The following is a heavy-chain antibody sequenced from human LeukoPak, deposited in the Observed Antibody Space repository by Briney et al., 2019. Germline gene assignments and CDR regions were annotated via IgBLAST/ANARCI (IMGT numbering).Heavy chain of an antibody. CDR1: GGSISNSRYD. Sequence: SETLSLTCTVSGGSISNSRYDWDWGRHRQPPGKGLEWIGSIYSSGSTYYTSSLKSRVTISVDTSKDKFSLKLSSVTAADTAVYYCATSSPAHDYWGQGTLVTVSS. CDR2: IYSSGST. V-gene: IGHV4-39*01. J-gene: IGHJ4*02. CDR3: ATSSPAHDY.